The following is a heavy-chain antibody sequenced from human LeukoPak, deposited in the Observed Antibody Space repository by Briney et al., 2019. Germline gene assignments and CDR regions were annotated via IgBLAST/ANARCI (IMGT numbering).Heavy chain of an antibody. V-gene: IGHV3-21*01. CDR2: ISSSSNYI. CDR3: ARNTMVRGVFPPPDY. D-gene: IGHD3-10*01. J-gene: IGHJ4*02. CDR1: GITFSSYS. Sequence: GGSLRLSCAASGITFSSYSMNWVRQAPGKGLEWVSSISSSSNYIYYADSVKGRFTISRDNAKNSLYLQMNSLRAEDTAVYYCARNTMVRGVFPPPDYWGQGTLVTVSS.